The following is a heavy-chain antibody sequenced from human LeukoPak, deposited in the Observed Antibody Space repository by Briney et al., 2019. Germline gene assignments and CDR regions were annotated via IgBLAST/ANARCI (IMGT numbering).Heavy chain of an antibody. V-gene: IGHV3-30*02. CDR1: AFTFSSYG. Sequence: GGSLRLSCAASAFTFSSYGMHWVRQAPGKGLEWVAFIRYDGSNKYYADSVKGRFTISRDNSKNTLYLQMNSRRAEDTAVYYCAKDHLYGSGSWLSDYWGQGTLVTVSS. CDR3: AKDHLYGSGSWLSDY. D-gene: IGHD3-10*01. J-gene: IGHJ4*02. CDR2: IRYDGSNK.